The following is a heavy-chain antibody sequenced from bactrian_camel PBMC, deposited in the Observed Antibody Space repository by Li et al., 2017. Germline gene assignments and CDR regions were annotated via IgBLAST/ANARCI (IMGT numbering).Heavy chain of an antibody. CDR3: AASYGLCSFNARYDY. CDR1: GYGVSQGY. J-gene: IGHJ4*01. CDR2: INGGSCT. D-gene: IGHD3*01. V-gene: IGHV3S53*01. Sequence: VQLVESGGGSVQPGGSLRLSCAASGYGVSQGYMAWFRQAPGKEREGVALINGGSCTYYTDSVKGRFTISQDNTGDTVDLQMTNLKPEDTAMYYCAASYGLCSFNARYDYWGQGTQVTVS.